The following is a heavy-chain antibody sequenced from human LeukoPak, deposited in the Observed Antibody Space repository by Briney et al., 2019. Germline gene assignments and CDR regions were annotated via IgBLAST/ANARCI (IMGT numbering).Heavy chain of an antibody. CDR3: ASHVVVTGTRGFDH. Sequence: SETLSLTCAVYGGSFSGYYWSWIRQPPGKGLEWIGEISHSGNTNCNPSLKSRVTISVDKSENQPSLRLTSVTAADTAVYYCASHVVVTGTRGFDHWGQGTLVAVSS. CDR2: ISHSGNT. J-gene: IGHJ4*02. V-gene: IGHV4-34*01. D-gene: IGHD2-21*02. CDR1: GGSFSGYY.